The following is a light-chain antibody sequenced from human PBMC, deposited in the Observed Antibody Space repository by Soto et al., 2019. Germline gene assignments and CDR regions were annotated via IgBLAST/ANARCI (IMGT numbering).Light chain of an antibody. CDR1: SSDVGGYNY. V-gene: IGLV2-14*01. Sequence: QSVLTQTACVSGSPGQSITISCTGTSSDVGGYNYVSWYQQRPGKAPKLMIYEVSNRPSGVSNRFSGSKSGNTASLTISGLQAEDEADYYCSSYTSSSTLVVFGGGTKVTVL. CDR3: SSYTSSSTLVV. CDR2: EVS. J-gene: IGLJ2*01.